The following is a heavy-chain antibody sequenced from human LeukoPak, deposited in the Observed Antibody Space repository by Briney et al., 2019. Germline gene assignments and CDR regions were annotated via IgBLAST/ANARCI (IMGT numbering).Heavy chain of an antibody. CDR3: AKDWGFDY. Sequence: PGGSLRLPCAASGFTFSSYGMHWVRQAPGKGVEWVAVISYDGSNKYYADSVKGRFTISRDNSKNTLYLQMNSLRAEDTAVYYCAKDWGFDYWGQGTLVTVSS. D-gene: IGHD3-16*01. J-gene: IGHJ4*02. CDR2: ISYDGSNK. CDR1: GFTFSSYG. V-gene: IGHV3-30*18.